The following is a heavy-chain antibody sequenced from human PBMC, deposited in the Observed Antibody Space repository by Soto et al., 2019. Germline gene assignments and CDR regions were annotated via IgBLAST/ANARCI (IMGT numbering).Heavy chain of an antibody. D-gene: IGHD6-6*01. Sequence: GGSLRLSCAASGFIVSSNYMNWVRQAPGKGLEWVSIIYSDGTTSYADSVKGRFTISRDNFKNTLHLQMNSLRAEDTAVYYCAILSNWGQGTLVTVSS. CDR2: IYSDGTT. J-gene: IGHJ4*02. CDR3: AILSN. V-gene: IGHV3-53*01. CDR1: GFIVSSNY.